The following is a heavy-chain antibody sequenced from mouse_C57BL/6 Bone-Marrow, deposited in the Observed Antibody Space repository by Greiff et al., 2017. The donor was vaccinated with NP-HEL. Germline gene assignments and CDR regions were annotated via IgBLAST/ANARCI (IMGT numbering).Heavy chain of an antibody. CDR1: GYAFSSSW. D-gene: IGHD1-1*01. CDR2: IYPGDGDT. V-gene: IGHV1-82*01. Sequence: VKLMESGPELVKPGASVKISCKASGYAFSSSWMNWVKQRPGKGLEWIGRIYPGDGDTNYNGKFKGKATLTADKSSSTAYMQLSSLTSEDSAVYFCARRGIYYYGTLDYWGQGTTLTVSS. CDR3: ARRGIYYYGTLDY. J-gene: IGHJ2*01.